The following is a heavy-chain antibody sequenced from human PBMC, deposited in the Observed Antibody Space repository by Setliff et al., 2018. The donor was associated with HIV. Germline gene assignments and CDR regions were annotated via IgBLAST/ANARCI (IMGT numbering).Heavy chain of an antibody. V-gene: IGHV3-7*01. CDR2: IKEDGSEK. CDR1: GFMFSSYW. D-gene: IGHD2-21*02. CDR3: ARVWDYCGGACFYFDY. J-gene: IGHJ4*02. Sequence: GGSLRLSCVTSGFMFSSYWMTWVRQAPGKGLEWVANIKEDGSEKYYSDSVKGRFTISRDNAKNSLYLQVNSLGPEDTAVYFCARVWDYCGGACFYFDYWGQGTPVTVSS.